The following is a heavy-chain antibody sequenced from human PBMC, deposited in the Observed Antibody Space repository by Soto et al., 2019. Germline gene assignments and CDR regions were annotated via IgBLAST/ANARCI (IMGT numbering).Heavy chain of an antibody. Sequence: EVQLVESGGGLVQPGGSLRLSCAASGFTFSSYSMKWVRQAPGKGLEWVSYISSSSSTIYYADSVKGRFTISRDNAKNSLYLQMNSLRDEDTAVYYCARDRQQWLESESTYTFDYWGQGTLVTVSS. D-gene: IGHD6-19*01. J-gene: IGHJ4*02. CDR2: ISSSSSTI. V-gene: IGHV3-48*02. CDR1: GFTFSSYS. CDR3: ARDRQQWLESESTYTFDY.